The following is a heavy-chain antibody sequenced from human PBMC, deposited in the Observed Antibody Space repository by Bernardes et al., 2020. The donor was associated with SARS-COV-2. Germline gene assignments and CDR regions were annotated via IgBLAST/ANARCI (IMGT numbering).Heavy chain of an antibody. CDR1: GYTVTSYG. CDR3: ARDSPRYDSRGYMFDY. V-gene: IGHV1-18*04. J-gene: IGHJ4*02. Sequence: ASVKVSCMASGYTVTSYGISWVRQAPGQGLEWMGWISAYNGNTKYAQKLQGRVTMTTDTSTSTAYMELRSLRSDDTAVYYCARDSPRYDSRGYMFDYWGQGTLVTVSS. CDR2: ISAYNGNT. D-gene: IGHD3-22*01.